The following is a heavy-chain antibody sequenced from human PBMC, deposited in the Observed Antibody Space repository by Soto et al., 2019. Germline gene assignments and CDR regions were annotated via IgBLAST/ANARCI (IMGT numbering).Heavy chain of an antibody. D-gene: IGHD6-19*01. V-gene: IGHV3-21*04. J-gene: IGHJ4*02. Sequence: EVQLVESGGGLVKPGGSLRLSCAASGFTFSSYSMNWVRQAPGKGLEWVSSISSSSTYIYYADPVKGRFTSSRDNAKNARYLQMNRLRAEDTAVYYCARGDIVVAGLGNDYWGQGTLVTVSS. CDR2: ISSSSTYI. CDR1: GFTFSSYS. CDR3: ARGDIVVAGLGNDY.